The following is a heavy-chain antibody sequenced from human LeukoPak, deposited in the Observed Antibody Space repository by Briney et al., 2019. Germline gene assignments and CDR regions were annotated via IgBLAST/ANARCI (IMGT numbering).Heavy chain of an antibody. V-gene: IGHV1-46*01. J-gene: IGHJ4*02. CDR3: AREAEMATIGRYFDY. D-gene: IGHD5-24*01. CDR1: GYTFTSYY. Sequence: ASVKVSCKASGYTFTSYYMHWVRQAPGQGLEWMGIINPSGGSTSYAQKFQGRVTMTRDTSTSTVYMELSSLRSEDTAVYYCAREAEMATIGRYFDYWGQGTLVTVSS. CDR2: INPSGGST.